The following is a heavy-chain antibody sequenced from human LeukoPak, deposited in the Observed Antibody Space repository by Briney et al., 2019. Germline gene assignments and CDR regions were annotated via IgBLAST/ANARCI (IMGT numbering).Heavy chain of an antibody. V-gene: IGHV4-34*01. Sequence: SETLSLTCAVYGGSFSGYYWSWIRQPPGKGLEWIGEINHSGSTNYNPSLKSRVTISVDTSKNQFSLKLSSVTAADTAVYYCASRRYCSSTSCYLYFDYWGQGTLVTVSS. CDR1: GGSFSGYY. CDR3: ASRRYCSSTSCYLYFDY. J-gene: IGHJ4*02. CDR2: INHSGST. D-gene: IGHD2-2*01.